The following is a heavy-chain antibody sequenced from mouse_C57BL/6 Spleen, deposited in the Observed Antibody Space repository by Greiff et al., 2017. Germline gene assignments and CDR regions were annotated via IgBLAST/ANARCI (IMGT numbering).Heavy chain of an antibody. V-gene: IGHV1-55*01. Sequence: QVQLKQPGAELVKPGASVKMSCKASGYTFTSSWITWVQQSPGQGLEWIADIYPGSGSSNYNEKFKSKATLTVDTSSSTAYMQLSSLTSEDSAVYYCARSPNWDYLDYWGQGTTLTVSS. J-gene: IGHJ2*01. D-gene: IGHD4-1*01. CDR3: ARSPNWDYLDY. CDR2: IYPGSGSS. CDR1: GYTFTSSW.